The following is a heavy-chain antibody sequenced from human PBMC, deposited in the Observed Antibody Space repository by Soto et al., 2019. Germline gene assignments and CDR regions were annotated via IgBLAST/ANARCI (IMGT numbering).Heavy chain of an antibody. V-gene: IGHV4-31*03. Sequence: QVHLQESGPGLLKPSQTLSLTCTVSGASISSAGSSWNWIRQLPGKGLEWIGYISLSGGTSYNPSPKSRVPNSADRSENQSSLNLNSVTAADTAVYYCAGVYDRSSYYYFFDFWAREPWSPSPQ. J-gene: IGHJ4*02. CDR1: GASISSAGSS. D-gene: IGHD3-22*01. CDR2: ISLSGGT. CDR3: AGVYDRSSYYYFFDF.